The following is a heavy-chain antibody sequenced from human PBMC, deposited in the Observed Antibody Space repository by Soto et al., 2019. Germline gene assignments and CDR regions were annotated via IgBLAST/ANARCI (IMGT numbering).Heavy chain of an antibody. J-gene: IGHJ1*01. CDR1: GFTFSSYW. CDR3: ARGRGYSSSWYRDFQH. V-gene: IGHV3-74*01. D-gene: IGHD6-13*01. Sequence: GGSLRLSCAASGFTFSSYWMHWVRQAPGKGLVWVSRINSDGSSTSYADSVKGRFTISRDNAKNTLYLQMNSLRAEDTAVYYCARGRGYSSSWYRDFQHWGQGTLVTVSS. CDR2: INSDGSST.